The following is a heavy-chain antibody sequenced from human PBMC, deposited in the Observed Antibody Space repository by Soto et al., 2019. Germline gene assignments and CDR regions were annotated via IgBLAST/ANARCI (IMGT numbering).Heavy chain of an antibody. Sequence: AXGKVSWKASGYTLTSYGISWGRQAPGQRLEWMGWISAYNGNTNYAQKLQGRVTMTTDTSTSTAYMELRSLRSDDTAVYYCALPPRNYYDSSGPYDAFDIWGQGTMVTVSS. V-gene: IGHV1-18*01. J-gene: IGHJ3*02. CDR1: GYTLTSYG. D-gene: IGHD3-22*01. CDR2: ISAYNGNT. CDR3: ALPPRNYYDSSGPYDAFDI.